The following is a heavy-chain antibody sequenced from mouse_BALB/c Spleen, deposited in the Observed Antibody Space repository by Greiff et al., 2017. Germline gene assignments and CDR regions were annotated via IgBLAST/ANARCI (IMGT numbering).Heavy chain of an antibody. Sequence: EVQLQESGGGLVQPGGSRKLSCAASGFTFSSFGMHWVRQAPEKGLEWVAYISSGSSTIYYADTVKGRFTISRDNPKNTLFLQMTSLRSEDTAMYYCARLLLRAYYAMDYWGQGTSVTVSS. CDR2: ISSGSSTI. V-gene: IGHV5-17*02. CDR1: GFTFSSFG. J-gene: IGHJ4*01. CDR3: ARLLLRAYYAMDY. D-gene: IGHD2-3*01.